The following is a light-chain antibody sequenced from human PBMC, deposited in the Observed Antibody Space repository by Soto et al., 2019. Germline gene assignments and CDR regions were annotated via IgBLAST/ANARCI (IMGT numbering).Light chain of an antibody. Sequence: DIQMTQSPSSLSASIGDRVTITCRASQGISNYLAWYQQKPGKVPILLIYAASTLQSGVPSRFSGSGSGTDFTLTISSLQHEDVATYYCQHYNSALLHFGPRTKVDIK. CDR1: QGISNY. CDR3: QHYNSALLH. V-gene: IGKV1-27*01. J-gene: IGKJ3*01. CDR2: AAS.